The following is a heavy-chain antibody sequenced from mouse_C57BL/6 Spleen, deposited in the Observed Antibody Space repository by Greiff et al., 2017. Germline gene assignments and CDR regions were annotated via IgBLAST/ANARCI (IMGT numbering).Heavy chain of an antibody. CDR3: ANYYGSWYFDV. CDR2: IRNKANGYTT. V-gene: IGHV7-3*01. CDR1: GFTFTDYY. D-gene: IGHD1-1*01. J-gene: IGHJ1*03. Sequence: EVKLVESGGGLVQPGGSLSLSCAASGFTFTDYYMSWVRQPPGKALEWLGFIRNKANGYTTEYSASVKGRFTISRDNSQSILYLQMNALRAEDSATYYCANYYGSWYFDVWGTGTTVTVSS.